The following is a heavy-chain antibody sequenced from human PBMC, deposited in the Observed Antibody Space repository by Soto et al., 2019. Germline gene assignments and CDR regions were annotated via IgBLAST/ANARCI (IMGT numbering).Heavy chain of an antibody. D-gene: IGHD4-17*01. CDR1: GYTFTSYG. Sequence: ASVKVSCKASGYTFTSYGISWVRQAPGQGLEWMGWISAYNGNTNYAQKLQGRVTMTTDTSTSTAYMELRSLRSDDTAVYYCARDSSYGGNYDAFDIWGQGTMVTVSS. CDR3: ARDSSYGGNYDAFDI. J-gene: IGHJ3*02. CDR2: ISAYNGNT. V-gene: IGHV1-18*01.